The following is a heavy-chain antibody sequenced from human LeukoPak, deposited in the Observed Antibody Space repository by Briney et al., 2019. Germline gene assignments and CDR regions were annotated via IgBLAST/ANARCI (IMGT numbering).Heavy chain of an antibody. CDR1: GFTFSSYA. J-gene: IGHJ4*02. D-gene: IGHD3-10*01. V-gene: IGHV3-30*04. CDR2: ISYDGSNK. Sequence: GGSLRLSCAASGFTFSSYAMHWVRQAPGKGLEWVAVISYDGSNKYYADSVKGRFTISRDNSKNTLYLQMNSLRAEDTAVYYCARDAGGNYYGSGSFDYWGQGTLVTVSS. CDR3: ARDAGGNYYGSGSFDY.